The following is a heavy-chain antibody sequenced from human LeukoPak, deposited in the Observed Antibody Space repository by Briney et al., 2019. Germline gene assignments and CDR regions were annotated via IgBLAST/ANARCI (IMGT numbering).Heavy chain of an antibody. D-gene: IGHD3-22*01. CDR3: ARITYYYDSSGYPRFDY. CDR2: IYSGGST. Sequence: GGSLRLSCAASGFTVSSNYMSWVRQAPGKGLEWVSVIYSGGSTYYADSVKGRFTISRDNSKNTLYLQMHSLRAEDTAVYYCARITYYYDSSGYPRFDYWGQGTLVTVSS. CDR1: GFTVSSNY. V-gene: IGHV3-53*01. J-gene: IGHJ4*02.